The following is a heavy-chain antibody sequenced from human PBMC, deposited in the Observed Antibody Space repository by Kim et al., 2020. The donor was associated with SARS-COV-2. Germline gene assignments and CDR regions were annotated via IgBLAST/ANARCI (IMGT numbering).Heavy chain of an antibody. CDR1: GGSISSSSYY. CDR2: IYYSGST. Sequence: SETLSLTCTVSGGSISSSSYYWGWIRQPPGKGLEWIGSIYYSGSTYYNPSLKSRVTISVDTSKNQFSLKLSSVTAADTAVYYCARSPPYYYDSSGYYYDYWGQGTLVTVSS. D-gene: IGHD3-22*01. CDR3: ARSPPYYYDSSGYYYDY. J-gene: IGHJ4*02. V-gene: IGHV4-39*07.